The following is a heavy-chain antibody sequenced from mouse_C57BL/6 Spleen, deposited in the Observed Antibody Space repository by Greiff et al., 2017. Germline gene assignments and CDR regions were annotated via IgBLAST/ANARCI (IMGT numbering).Heavy chain of an antibody. V-gene: IGHV1-62-2*01. J-gene: IGHJ2*01. Sequence: QVQLKESGAELVKPGASVKLSCKASGYTFTEYTIHWVKQRSGQGLEWIGWFYPGRGSIKYNENFKDKATLTADKSSSTVYMELSRLTSEDSAVDFGARHGNGYYDYDAYYCDYWGQGTTHTVSS. CDR1: GYTFTEYT. D-gene: IGHD2-4*01. CDR2: FYPGRGSI. CDR3: ARHGNGYYDYDAYYCDY.